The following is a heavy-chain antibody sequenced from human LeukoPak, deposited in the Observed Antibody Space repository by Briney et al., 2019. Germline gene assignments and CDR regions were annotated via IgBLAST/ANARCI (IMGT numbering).Heavy chain of an antibody. CDR2: INSDGSST. V-gene: IGHV3-74*01. Sequence: GGSLRLSCAASGFSFADYTMHWVRQAPGKGLEWVSRINSDGSSTNYADSVKGRFTISRDNAKNTLYLQMNSLRAEDTAVYYCAREPRMVRGVIITPDAFDIWGQGTMVTVSS. CDR3: AREPRMVRGVIITPDAFDI. D-gene: IGHD3-10*01. J-gene: IGHJ3*02. CDR1: GFSFADYT.